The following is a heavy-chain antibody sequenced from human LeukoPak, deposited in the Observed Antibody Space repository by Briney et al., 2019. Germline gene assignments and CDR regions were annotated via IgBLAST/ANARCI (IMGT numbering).Heavy chain of an antibody. CDR3: ARVPIGIAVAGRLPDY. V-gene: IGHV3-30-3*01. CDR2: ISYDGSNK. CDR1: GFTFSSYA. D-gene: IGHD6-19*01. Sequence: GGSLRLSCAASGFTFSSYAMHWVRQAPGKGLEWVAVISYDGSNKYYADSVKGRFTISRDNSKNTLYLQMNSLRAEDTAVYYCARVPIGIAVAGRLPDYWGQGTLVTVSS. J-gene: IGHJ4*02.